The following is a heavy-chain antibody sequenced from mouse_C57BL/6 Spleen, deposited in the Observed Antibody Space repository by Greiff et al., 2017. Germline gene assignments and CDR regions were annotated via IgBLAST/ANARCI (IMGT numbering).Heavy chain of an antibody. J-gene: IGHJ4*01. CDR2: IDPENGDT. CDR1: GFNIKDDY. CDR3: TTWITTVVDDAMDY. Sequence: VQLQQSGAELVRPGASVKLSCTASGFNIKDDYMHWVKQRPEQGLEWIGWIDPENGDTEYASKFQGKATITADPSSNTAYLQLSSLTSEDTAVYYCTTWITTVVDDAMDYWGQGTSVTVAS. V-gene: IGHV14-4*01. D-gene: IGHD1-1*01.